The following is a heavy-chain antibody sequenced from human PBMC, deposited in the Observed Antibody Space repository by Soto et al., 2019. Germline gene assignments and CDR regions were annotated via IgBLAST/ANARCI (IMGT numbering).Heavy chain of an antibody. CDR2: IKSKTDGGTT. CDR1: GFTFSSYW. V-gene: IGHV3-15*01. CDR3: TTDHSSWSYYYYGMDV. Sequence: PVGSLRLSCAASGFTFSSYWMSWVRQAPGKGLEWVGRIKSKTDGGTTDYAAPVKGRFTISRDDSKNTLYLQMNSLKTEDTAVYYCTTDHSSWSYYYYGMDVWGQGTTVTVSS. J-gene: IGHJ6*02. D-gene: IGHD6-13*01.